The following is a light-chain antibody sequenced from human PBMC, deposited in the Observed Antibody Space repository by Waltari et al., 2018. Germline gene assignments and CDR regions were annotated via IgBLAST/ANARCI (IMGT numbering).Light chain of an antibody. Sequence: ETVVPQSPATLSVSPGERATLSCRTSQTIGRSLAWYQQKPGQAPRLVIYGASISATGIPPRFSGSGSETEFALTISGLQSEDFAVYYGQQYNNWPPGTFGQGTKVEI. CDR3: QQYNNWPPGT. V-gene: IGKV3-15*01. J-gene: IGKJ1*01. CDR1: QTIGRS. CDR2: GAS.